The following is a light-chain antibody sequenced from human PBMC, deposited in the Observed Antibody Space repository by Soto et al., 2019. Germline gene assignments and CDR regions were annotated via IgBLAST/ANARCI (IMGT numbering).Light chain of an antibody. V-gene: IGLV4-69*01. CDR1: SGHSNFA. CDR3: QTWGTGTHVV. J-gene: IGLJ2*01. Sequence: QSVLTQSPSASASLGASVKLTCTLSSGHSNFAIAWLQQQPDRGPRYLMKVNTDGSHGKGDGIPDRFSGSTSGAERYLTISSLQSEDEADYYCQTWGTGTHVVFGGGTKVTVL. CDR2: VNTDGSH.